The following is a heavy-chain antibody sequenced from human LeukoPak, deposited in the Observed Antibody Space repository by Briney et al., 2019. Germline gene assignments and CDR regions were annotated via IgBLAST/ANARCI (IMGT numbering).Heavy chain of an antibody. V-gene: IGHV3-23*01. CDR2: ISGSGGST. CDR3: AKDRQAGGDGSFDY. Sequence: GGSLRLSCAASGFTFSSYAMSWVRQAPGKGLEWVSAISGSGGSTYYADSVKGRFTISRDNSKNTLYLQMNSLRTEDTAVYYCAKDRQAGGDGSFDYWGQGTLVTVSS. D-gene: IGHD2-21*01. CDR1: GFTFSSYA. J-gene: IGHJ4*02.